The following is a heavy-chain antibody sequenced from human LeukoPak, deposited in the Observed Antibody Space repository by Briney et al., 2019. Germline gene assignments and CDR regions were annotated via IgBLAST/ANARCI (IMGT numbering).Heavy chain of an antibody. CDR2: ISYDGSNK. Sequence: GGSLRLSCAAPGFTFSSYAMHWVRQAPGKGLEWVAVISYDGSNKYYADSVKGRFTISRDNSKNTLYLQMNSLRAEDTAVYYCARAPMDWSGYYTGFYFDYWGQGTLVTVSS. CDR1: GFTFSSYA. J-gene: IGHJ4*02. CDR3: ARAPMDWSGYYTGFYFDY. V-gene: IGHV3-30-3*01. D-gene: IGHD3-3*01.